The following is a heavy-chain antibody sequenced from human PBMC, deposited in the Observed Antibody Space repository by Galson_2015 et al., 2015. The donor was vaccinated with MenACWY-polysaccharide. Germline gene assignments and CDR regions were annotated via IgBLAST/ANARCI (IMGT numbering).Heavy chain of an antibody. Sequence: SVKVSCTASGYTFTSYDINWVRQAPGKGLEWMGGMSPKSGYKGYAEKVQDRITMTSDTSRSTAYMELMYLRSEDTAVYYCARVNGDIDYWGQGTLVTVSS. CDR2: MSPKSGYK. V-gene: IGHV1-8*01. CDR3: ARVNGDIDY. J-gene: IGHJ4*02. CDR1: GYTFTSYD. D-gene: IGHD4-17*01.